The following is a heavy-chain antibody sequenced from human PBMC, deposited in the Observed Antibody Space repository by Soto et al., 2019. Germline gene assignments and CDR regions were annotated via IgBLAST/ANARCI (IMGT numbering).Heavy chain of an antibody. Sequence: HPGGSLRLSCTASGFSFGDYAMNWVRQAPGKGLEWVSVIRGSGGSSYYADSVKGRFTISRDNSKNTLFLQMNGLRAEDTAVYYCAKVPKRAAAGRYEYYKYGMDVWGQGTTVTVSS. CDR2: IRGSGGSS. CDR1: GFSFGDYA. D-gene: IGHD6-13*01. CDR3: AKVPKRAAAGRYEYYKYGMDV. J-gene: IGHJ6*02. V-gene: IGHV3-23*01.